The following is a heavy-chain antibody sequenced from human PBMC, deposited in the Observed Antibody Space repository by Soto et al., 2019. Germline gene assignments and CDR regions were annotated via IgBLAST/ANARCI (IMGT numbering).Heavy chain of an antibody. CDR3: AKGQEWLRNYYYYYGMDV. CDR1: GFTFSSYA. Sequence: PWGSLRLSCAASGFTFSSYAMSWVRQAPGKGLEWVSAISGSGGSTYYADSVKGRFTISRDNSKNTLYLQMNSLRAEDTAVYYCAKGQEWLRNYYYYYGMDVWGQGTTVTVSS. V-gene: IGHV3-23*01. J-gene: IGHJ6*02. D-gene: IGHD5-12*01. CDR2: ISGSGGST.